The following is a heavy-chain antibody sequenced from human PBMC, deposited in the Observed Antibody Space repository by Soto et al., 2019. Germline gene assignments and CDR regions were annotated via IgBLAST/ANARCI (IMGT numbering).Heavy chain of an antibody. CDR2: IIPIFGTA. Sequence: ASVKVSCKASGGTFSSYAISWVRQAPGQGLEWMGGIIPIFGTANYAQKFQGRVTITADESTSTAYMELSSLRSEDTAVYYYARVPSGYDFWSETLPPPYGMDVWGQGTTVTVSS. V-gene: IGHV1-69*13. CDR1: GGTFSSYA. D-gene: IGHD3-3*01. CDR3: ARVPSGYDFWSETLPPPYGMDV. J-gene: IGHJ6*02.